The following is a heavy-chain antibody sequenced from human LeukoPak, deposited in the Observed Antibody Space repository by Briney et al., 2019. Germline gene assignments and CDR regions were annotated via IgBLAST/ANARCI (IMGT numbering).Heavy chain of an antibody. J-gene: IGHJ4*02. Sequence: GGSLRLSCAASGFTVSSNYMSWVRQAPGKGLEWVSVIYSGGSTYYADSVKGRFTISRDNSKNTLYLQMNSLRAEDTAVYYCARHEDFDFLFDYWGQGTLVTVSS. D-gene: IGHD3-3*01. CDR1: GFTVSSNY. V-gene: IGHV3-53*01. CDR3: ARHEDFDFLFDY. CDR2: IYSGGST.